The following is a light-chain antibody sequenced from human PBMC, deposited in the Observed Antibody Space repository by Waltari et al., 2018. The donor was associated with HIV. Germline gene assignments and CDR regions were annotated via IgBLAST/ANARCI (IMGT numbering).Light chain of an antibody. CDR1: QDIRHY. Sequence: DIQMTQTPSALSASGGDKVTITCQASQDIRHYLKWYQKKPGKAPNLLIDDASKLHTGVPSRFSGSGSGTHLTFTITSLPPEDIGTYYCQQFADLPLTFGGGTHVEI. CDR3: QQFADLPLT. J-gene: IGKJ4*01. CDR2: DAS. V-gene: IGKV1-33*01.